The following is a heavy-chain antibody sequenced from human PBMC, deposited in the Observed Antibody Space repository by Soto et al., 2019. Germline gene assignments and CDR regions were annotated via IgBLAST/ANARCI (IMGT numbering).Heavy chain of an antibody. CDR2: IGCDGSTK. CDR1: GFAFSSCSFG. J-gene: IGHJ4*02. D-gene: IGHD2-15*01. CDR3: ARYCSGDTCYGGGLDY. Sequence: QPGGSLRLSCAASGFAFSSCSFGMHWVRQPPGKGLEWVAVIGCDGSTKYYGDSVKGRFTISRDSSKNTMYLQMDSLRAEDTAVYYCARYCSGDTCYGGGLDYWGQGTLVTVSS. V-gene: IGHV3-33*01.